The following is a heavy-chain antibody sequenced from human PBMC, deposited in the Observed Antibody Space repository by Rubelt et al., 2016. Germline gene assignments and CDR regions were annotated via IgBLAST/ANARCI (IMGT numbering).Heavy chain of an antibody. CDR3: ARVIWGSGWSNNWFDP. CDR1: GYTFTSYA. V-gene: IGHV1-3*01. D-gene: IGHD6-19*01. J-gene: IGHJ5*02. CDR2: INAGNGNT. Sequence: QVQLVQSGAEVKKPGASVKVSCKASGYTFTSYAMHWVRQAPGQRLEWMGWINAGNGNTKYSQKFQGRGTITVDTSASTAYMELSSLRSEDTAVYYCARVIWGSGWSNNWFDPWGQGTLVTVSS.